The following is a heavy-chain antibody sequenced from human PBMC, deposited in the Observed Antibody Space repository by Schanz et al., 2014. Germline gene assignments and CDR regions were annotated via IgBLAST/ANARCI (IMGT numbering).Heavy chain of an antibody. D-gene: IGHD3-10*01. CDR2: IKSKADGGTT. Sequence: EVQLLESGGGLVKPGGSLRLSCAASGFTFSNAWMSWVRQAPGKGLEWVARIKSKADGGTTDYPAPVKGRFIISRDDSKNTLYLQMNSLKTEDTAVYYCTTHGLGYYFDSWGLGTLVTVSS. V-gene: IGHV3-15*01. J-gene: IGHJ4*02. CDR3: TTHGLGYYFDS. CDR1: GFTFSNAW.